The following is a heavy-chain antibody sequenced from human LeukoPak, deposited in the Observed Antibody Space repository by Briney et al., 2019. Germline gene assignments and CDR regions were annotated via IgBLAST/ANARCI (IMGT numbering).Heavy chain of an antibody. CDR1: GYSFTNYW. CDR2: IYPGDSDT. J-gene: IGHJ4*02. V-gene: IGHV5-51*01. Sequence: GESLKISCKGSGYSFTNYWIAWVRPMPGKGLEWMGTIYPGDSDTRYSPSFQGQVTISADKSISTAYLQWSSLKASDTAMYYCANFIAGVKTLFNWGQGTLVTVSS. D-gene: IGHD3-10*01. CDR3: ANFIAGVKTLFN.